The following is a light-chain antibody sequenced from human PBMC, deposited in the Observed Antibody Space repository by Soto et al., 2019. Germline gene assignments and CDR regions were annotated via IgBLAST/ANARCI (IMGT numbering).Light chain of an antibody. CDR1: QANSSY. CDR2: AAS. CDR3: QQLNSYPIT. J-gene: IGKJ5*01. V-gene: IGKV1-9*01. Sequence: DIQLTQTPSFLSASVGDRVTITCRASQANSSYLNWYQQKPGKAPKLLIYAASTLQSGVPSRFSGSGSGTEFTLTISSLQPEDFAAYYCQQLNSYPITFGQGTRLEIK.